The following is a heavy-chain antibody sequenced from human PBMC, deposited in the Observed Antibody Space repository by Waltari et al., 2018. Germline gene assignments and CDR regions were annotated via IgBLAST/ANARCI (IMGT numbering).Heavy chain of an antibody. J-gene: IGHJ4*02. D-gene: IGHD4-17*01. Sequence: QVQLQESGPGLVKPSETLSLTCAVSGYSISSGYYWGWIRQPPGKGLEWIGSIYHSGSTYYNPSLKSRVTISVDTSKNQFSLKLSSVTAADTAVYYCARHDYGEPLDYWGQGTLVTVSS. CDR1: GYSISSGYY. CDR3: ARHDYGEPLDY. CDR2: IYHSGST. V-gene: IGHV4-38-2*01.